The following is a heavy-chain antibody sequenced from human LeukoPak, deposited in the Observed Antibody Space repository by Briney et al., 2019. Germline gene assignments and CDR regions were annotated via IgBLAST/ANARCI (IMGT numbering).Heavy chain of an antibody. Sequence: PSETLSLTCTVSGGSISSYYWSWIRQPPGKGLEWIGYIYYSGSTNYNPSLKGRVTISVDTSKNQFSLKLSSVTAADTAVYYCARHAGTYYYDSSGYYPFDPWGQGTLVTVSS. J-gene: IGHJ5*02. CDR3: ARHAGTYYYDSSGYYPFDP. D-gene: IGHD3-22*01. CDR1: GGSISSYY. V-gene: IGHV4-59*08. CDR2: IYYSGST.